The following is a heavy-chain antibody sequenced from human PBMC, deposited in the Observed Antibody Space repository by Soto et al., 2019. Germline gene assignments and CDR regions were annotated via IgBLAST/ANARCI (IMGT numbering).Heavy chain of an antibody. D-gene: IGHD2-15*01. CDR1: GYTFTSYA. V-gene: IGHV1-3*01. J-gene: IGHJ4*02. CDR2: INAGSGNT. Sequence: ASVKVSCKASGYTFTSYAMHWVRQAPGQRLEWMGWINAGSGNTKYSQKFQGRVTITRDTSASTAYMELSSLRSEDTAVYYCAREDIVVVVAAHSTFNYWGQGTLVTVSS. CDR3: AREDIVVVVAAHSTFNY.